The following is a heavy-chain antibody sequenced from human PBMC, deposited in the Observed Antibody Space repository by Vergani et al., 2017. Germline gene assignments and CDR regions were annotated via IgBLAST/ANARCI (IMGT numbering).Heavy chain of an antibody. CDR2: IDHTGRP. CDR1: GGSFTSYH. CDR3: ASVNTETNDHLCNYYCLDA. J-gene: IGHJ5*02. V-gene: IGHV4-34*01. D-gene: IGHD4-11*01. Sequence: QVQLQQWGGGLLKPSETLSLTCVVNGGSFTSYHWTWIRQSPGEGLEWVGDIDHTGRPDYNPSLKSRLTMSVDKSRNQFSLTLNSVTATDTAICSCASVNTETNDHLCNYYCLDAWGQGTAVTVSP.